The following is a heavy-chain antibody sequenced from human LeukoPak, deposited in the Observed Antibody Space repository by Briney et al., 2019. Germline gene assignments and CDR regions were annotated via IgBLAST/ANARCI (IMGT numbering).Heavy chain of an antibody. CDR2: IYPGDSDT. D-gene: IGHD5-24*01. J-gene: IGHJ5*01. CDR3: ARSEMSTFFDF. Sequence: TGESLKISCQGSGYRFIGYWIGWVRRVPGKGLEWLGIIYPGDSDTKYRPSLRGQVTISVDKSINTAYLQWSGLKASDTAIYYCARSEMSTFFDFWGQGTLVTVSS. CDR1: GYRFIGYW. V-gene: IGHV5-51*01.